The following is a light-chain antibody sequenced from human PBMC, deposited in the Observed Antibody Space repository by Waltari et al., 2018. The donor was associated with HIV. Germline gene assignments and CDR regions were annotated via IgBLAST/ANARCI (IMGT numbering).Light chain of an antibody. CDR1: QSVRSN. V-gene: IGKV3-15*01. CDR2: AIS. J-gene: IGKJ4*01. CDR3: QQYNTWPLT. Sequence: EVVMTQSPAILSVSPGEGATLSCRASQSVRSNFAWYQQKPGQAPRLLIYAISTRATGIPARFSGGGSGTEFTLTINSLQSEDFAVYYCQQYNTWPLTFGGGTRVEIK.